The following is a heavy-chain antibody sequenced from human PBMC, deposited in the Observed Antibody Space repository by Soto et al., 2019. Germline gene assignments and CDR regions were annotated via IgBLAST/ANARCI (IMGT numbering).Heavy chain of an antibody. Sequence: PGGSLRLSCAASGFTFSSYSRNWVRQAPGKGLEWVAFISYGRSNKYYADSVKGRFTISRDNSKNTLYLQMNSLRAEDTAVYYCAKEEANWGPQSGYYFDYWGQGTLVTVSS. J-gene: IGHJ4*02. D-gene: IGHD7-27*01. CDR3: AKEEANWGPQSGYYFDY. V-gene: IGHV3-30*18. CDR2: ISYGRSNK. CDR1: GFTFSSYS.